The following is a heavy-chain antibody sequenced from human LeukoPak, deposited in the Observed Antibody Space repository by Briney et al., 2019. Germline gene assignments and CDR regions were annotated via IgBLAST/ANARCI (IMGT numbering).Heavy chain of an antibody. V-gene: IGHV4-4*02. D-gene: IGHD4-17*01. Sequence: SGTLSLTCAVSGDSISSTNWWNWVRQPPGKGLEWIGEIDHRGNTNYNPSLKSRVSISADKSKNQFPLKLTSVTAADTAVYYCARGYGPGYWGQGILVTVSA. CDR2: IDHRGNT. CDR1: GDSISSTNW. CDR3: ARGYGPGY. J-gene: IGHJ4*02.